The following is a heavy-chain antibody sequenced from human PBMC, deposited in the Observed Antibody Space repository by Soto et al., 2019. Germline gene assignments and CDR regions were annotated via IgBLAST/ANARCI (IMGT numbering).Heavy chain of an antibody. Sequence: EVQLLESGGGLVQPGGSLRLSCAASGFTFSNYAMSWVRQAPGEGLEWVSSISGSGGSTYYADSVKGRFTFSRDNSRNTVYLQMNSLRDEDTAVYYCARAPNWNYESGYFDYWGQGTLVTVSS. CDR2: ISGSGGST. CDR1: GFTFSNYA. CDR3: ARAPNWNYESGYFDY. D-gene: IGHD1-7*01. V-gene: IGHV3-23*01. J-gene: IGHJ4*02.